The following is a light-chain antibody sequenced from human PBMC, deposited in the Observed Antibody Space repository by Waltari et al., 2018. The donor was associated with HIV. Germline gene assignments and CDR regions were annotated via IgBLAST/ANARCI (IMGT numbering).Light chain of an antibody. Sequence: QSVLTQPPSVSAAPGQRVTISCSGSSPNIGNNYVSWYQHLPGTAPKLLNYDNNKRPSGIPARFSGSKSGTSATLGITGLQTGDEADYYCGTWDNSLEALVFGGGTKLTVL. CDR1: SPNIGNNY. CDR3: GTWDNSLEALV. CDR2: DNN. J-gene: IGLJ2*01. V-gene: IGLV1-51*01.